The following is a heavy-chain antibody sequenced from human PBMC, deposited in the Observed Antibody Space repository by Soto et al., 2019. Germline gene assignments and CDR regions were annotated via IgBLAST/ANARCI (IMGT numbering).Heavy chain of an antibody. CDR1: GFSFSTSGVG. V-gene: IGHV2-5*01. CDR2: IYWNDDR. J-gene: IGHJ5*02. D-gene: IGHD3-10*01. CDR3: VSGSFPNWFDP. Sequence: QITLKESGPTLVKPTQPLTLTCTFSGFSFSTSGVGVGWIRQPPGKALEWLALIYWNDDRRYSPSLKSRLTITKDTSKNQLFRTMTNMDPVDTATYYCVSGSFPNWFDPWGQGTLVTVSS.